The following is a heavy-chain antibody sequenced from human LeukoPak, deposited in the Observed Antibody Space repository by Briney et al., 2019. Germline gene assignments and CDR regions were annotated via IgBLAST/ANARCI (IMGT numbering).Heavy chain of an antibody. CDR1: GGSFSGYY. Sequence: SETLSLTCAVYGGSFSGYYWSWIRQPPGKGLEWIGEINHSGSTNYNPSLKSRVTISVDTSKNQFSLKLSSVTAADTAVYYCARGEEMATSHFDYWGQGILVTVSS. D-gene: IGHD5-24*01. CDR2: INHSGST. J-gene: IGHJ4*02. CDR3: ARGEEMATSHFDY. V-gene: IGHV4-34*01.